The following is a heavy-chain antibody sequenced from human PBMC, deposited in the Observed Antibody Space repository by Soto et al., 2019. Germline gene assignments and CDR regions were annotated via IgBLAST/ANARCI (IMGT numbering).Heavy chain of an antibody. V-gene: IGHV3-23*01. CDR3: VKAVYLLDFDY. Sequence: GSLRLSCAASGFTFSSYAMTWVRQAPGKGLEWVSTISGTGGNTYYADSVKGRFTISRDNSKNTVYLQMNSLRAEDTAVYYCVKAVYLLDFDYWGQGTLVTVSS. CDR2: ISGTGGNT. CDR1: GFTFSSYA. J-gene: IGHJ4*02. D-gene: IGHD1-20*01.